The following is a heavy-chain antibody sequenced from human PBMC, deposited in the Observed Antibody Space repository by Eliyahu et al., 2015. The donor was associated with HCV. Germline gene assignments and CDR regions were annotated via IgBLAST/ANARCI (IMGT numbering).Heavy chain of an antibody. D-gene: IGHD3-10*01. CDR2: IYHTGTT. J-gene: IGHJ4*02. V-gene: IGHV4-39*01. CDR3: ASKTSTLVRGVIMRGPFAY. Sequence: HLQLQESGPGLVKPSETLSLTCTVSGASXXSSNYYWDWXRQPPGKGLEWIGSIYHTGTTHYNPSLKSRVTISVDTSKNQFSLKLNSVTAADTAVYYCASKTSTLVRGVIMRGPFAYWGQGTLVTASS. CDR1: GASXXSSNYY.